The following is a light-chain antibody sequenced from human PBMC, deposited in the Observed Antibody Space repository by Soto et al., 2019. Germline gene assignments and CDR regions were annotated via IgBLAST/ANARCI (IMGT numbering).Light chain of an antibody. CDR1: QSVSSY. CDR3: QQRSNWPPT. Sequence: EIVLTQSPATLSLSPGERATLSCRASQSVSSYLAWYQQKPGQAPRLLIYDASNRATGIPARFSGSGSGTDFTLTISSLEPADFAVYYCQQRSNWPPTFGGGTKVEIK. V-gene: IGKV3-11*01. CDR2: DAS. J-gene: IGKJ4*01.